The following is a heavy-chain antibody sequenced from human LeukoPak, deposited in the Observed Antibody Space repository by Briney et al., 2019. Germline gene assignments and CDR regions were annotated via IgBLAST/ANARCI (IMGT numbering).Heavy chain of an antibody. CDR3: ARGTGTTAYFDY. D-gene: IGHD1-1*01. J-gene: IGHJ4*02. V-gene: IGHV3-11*06. Sequence: GGSLRLSCEASGFTFSYYYMSWVRQAPGKGLEWVSYISSSSSYTKYADSVKGRFTISRDNAKNSLYLQVNSLRAEDTAVYYCARGTGTTAYFDYWGQGTLVTVSS. CDR1: GFTFSYYY. CDR2: ISSSSSYT.